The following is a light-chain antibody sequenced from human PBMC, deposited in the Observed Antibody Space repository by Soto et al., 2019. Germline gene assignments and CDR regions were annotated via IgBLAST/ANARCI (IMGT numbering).Light chain of an antibody. J-gene: IGKJ3*01. CDR1: QSVYNN. CDR3: QQYNNWPPVT. V-gene: IGKV3-15*01. CDR2: GAS. Sequence: EIVLTQSPGTLSLSPGERATLSCRASQSVYNNLAWYQQKPGQAPRLLIYGASTRATGIPARFSGSGSGTEFTLTISGLQSEDFAVYFCQQYNNWPPVTFGPGTKVDIK.